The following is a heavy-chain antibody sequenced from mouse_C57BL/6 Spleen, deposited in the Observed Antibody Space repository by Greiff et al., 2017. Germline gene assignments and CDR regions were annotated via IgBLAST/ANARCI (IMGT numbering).Heavy chain of an antibody. CDR3: ARSSTGTREVDY. D-gene: IGHD4-1*02. J-gene: IGHJ2*01. CDR2: IYPGDGDT. Sequence: VQGVESGPELVKPGASVKISCKASGYAFSSSWMNWVKQRPGKGLEWIGRIYPGDGDTNYNGKFKGKATLTADKSSSTAYMQLSSLTSEDSAVYFCARSSTGTREVDYWGQGTTLTVSS. CDR1: GYAFSSSW. V-gene: IGHV1-82*01.